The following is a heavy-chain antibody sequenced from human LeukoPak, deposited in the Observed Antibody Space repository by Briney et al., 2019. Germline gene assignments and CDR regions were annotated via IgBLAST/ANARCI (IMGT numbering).Heavy chain of an antibody. J-gene: IGHJ4*02. V-gene: IGHV3-9*01. Sequence: GGSLRLSCAASGFTFDDYAMHWVRQAPGKGLEWVSGISWNSGSIGYADSVKGRFTISRDNAKNSLYLQMNSLRDEDTAVYYCASSGSYRFDYWGQGTLVTVSS. CDR1: GFTFDDYA. CDR2: ISWNSGSI. D-gene: IGHD1-26*01. CDR3: ASSGSYRFDY.